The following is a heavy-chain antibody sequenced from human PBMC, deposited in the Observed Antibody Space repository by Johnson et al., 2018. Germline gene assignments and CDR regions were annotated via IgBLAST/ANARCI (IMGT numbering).Heavy chain of an antibody. Sequence: EVQLVETGGGLVQPGGSLRLSCAASGFTFSSFAMSWVRQAPGKGLEWVSAISGSGGSTYYADSVKGRFTISRDNSKNTQNLQMNSQRAEDTAVDYCATEGGAYDFWSGYAFDIWGQGTMVTVSS. CDR2: ISGSGGST. CDR1: GFTFSSFA. D-gene: IGHD3-3*01. V-gene: IGHV3-23*04. CDR3: ATEGGAYDFWSGYAFDI. J-gene: IGHJ3*02.